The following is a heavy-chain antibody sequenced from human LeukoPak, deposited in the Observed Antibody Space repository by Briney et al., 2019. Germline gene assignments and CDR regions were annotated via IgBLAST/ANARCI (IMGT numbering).Heavy chain of an antibody. Sequence: GGSLRFSCAASGFTFNDYAMNWVRQAPGKGLEWVSAISGSGGSTYYADSLKGRFTISRDNSKSTLYLQMNRLRAEDTAVYYCAKRVYCFGSGGYSDFDYWGQGTLVTVSS. CDR1: GFTFNDYA. J-gene: IGHJ4*02. CDR3: AKRVYCFGSGGYSDFDY. D-gene: IGHD3-10*01. CDR2: ISGSGGST. V-gene: IGHV3-23*01.